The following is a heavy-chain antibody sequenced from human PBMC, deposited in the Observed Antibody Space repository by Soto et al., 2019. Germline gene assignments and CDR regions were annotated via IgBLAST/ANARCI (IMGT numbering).Heavy chain of an antibody. V-gene: IGHV1-46*01. CDR1: GYTFTSYY. D-gene: IGHD3-22*01. CDR2: INPSGGST. CDR3: ARGFGSGFDFDY. Sequence: ASVKVSCKASGYTFTSYYMHWVRQAPGQGLEWMGIINPSGGSTSYAQKLQGRVTMTRDTSTSTVYMELSSLRSEDTAVYYRARGFGSGFDFDYWGQGTLVTVSS. J-gene: IGHJ4*02.